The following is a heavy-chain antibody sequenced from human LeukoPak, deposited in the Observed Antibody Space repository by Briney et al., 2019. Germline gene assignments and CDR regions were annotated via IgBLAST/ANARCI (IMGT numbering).Heavy chain of an antibody. CDR2: ISSSGSTI. J-gene: IGHJ4*02. Sequence: QPGGSLRLSCAASGFTFSSYGMNWVRQAPGKGLEWVSYISSSGSTIYYADSVKGRFTISRDNAKNSLYLQMNSLRAEDTAVYYCARDPGDYDYFDYWGQGTLVTVSS. CDR3: ARDPGDYDYFDY. D-gene: IGHD4-17*01. V-gene: IGHV3-48*03. CDR1: GFTFSSYG.